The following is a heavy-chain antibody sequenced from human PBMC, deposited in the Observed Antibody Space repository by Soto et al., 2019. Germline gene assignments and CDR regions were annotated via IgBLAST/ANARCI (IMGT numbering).Heavy chain of an antibody. D-gene: IGHD4-4*01. CDR2: IHYSGST. Sequence: PSETLSLTCTVSGGSISSYYWSWIRQPPGKGLEWIGCIHYSGSTNYNPSLKSRVTISGDTSKNQFSLKLSSVTAADTAVYYCARGQYWFDPWGQGTLVTVSS. V-gene: IGHV4-59*01. CDR3: ARGQYWFDP. CDR1: GGSISSYY. J-gene: IGHJ5*02.